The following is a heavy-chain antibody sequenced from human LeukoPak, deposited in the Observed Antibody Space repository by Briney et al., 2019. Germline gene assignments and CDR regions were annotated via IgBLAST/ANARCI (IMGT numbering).Heavy chain of an antibody. V-gene: IGHV1-46*01. D-gene: IGHD5-18*01. J-gene: IGHJ3*02. CDR2: INPSGGST. Sequence: ASVKVSCKASGYTFISYYMHWVRQAPGQGLEWMGMINPSGGSTSYAQRFQGRVTMTRDTSISTAYMELSRLRSDDTAVYYCARGPDTAMAYDAFDIWGQGTMVTVSS. CDR3: ARGPDTAMAYDAFDI. CDR1: GYTFISYY.